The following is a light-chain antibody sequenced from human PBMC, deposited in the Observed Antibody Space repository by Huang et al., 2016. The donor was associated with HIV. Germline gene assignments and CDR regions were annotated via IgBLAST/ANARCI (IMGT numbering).Light chain of an antibody. CDR3: HQYHDWPRT. CDR1: QSVNSD. V-gene: IGKV3-15*01. Sequence: EIVLTQSPASPPVSPGEWATLSCRARQSVNSDLAWFQKKPGQAPTLLMYGASTRATGVPPRFSGSGSGTNFTLTISSLQSEDFAFYYCHQYHDWPRTFGQGTKVEVK. CDR2: GAS. J-gene: IGKJ1*01.